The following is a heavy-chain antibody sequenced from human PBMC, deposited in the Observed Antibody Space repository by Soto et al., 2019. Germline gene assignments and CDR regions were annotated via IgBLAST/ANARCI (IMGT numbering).Heavy chain of an antibody. CDR1: GGSISSYY. J-gene: IGHJ6*02. D-gene: IGHD3-10*01. CDR2: IYYSGST. V-gene: IGHV4-59*01. CDR3: ARGGALLWFGEPIGGMDV. Sequence: QVQLQESGPGLVKPSETLSLTCTVSGGSISSYYWSWIRQPPGKGLEWIGYIYYSGSTNYNPSLKSRVTISVDTSKNQFSLKLSSVTAADTAVYYCARGGALLWFGEPIGGMDVWGQGTTVTVSS.